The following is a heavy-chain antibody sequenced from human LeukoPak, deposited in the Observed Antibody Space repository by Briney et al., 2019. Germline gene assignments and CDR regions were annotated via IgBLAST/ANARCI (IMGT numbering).Heavy chain of an antibody. V-gene: IGHV4-59*01. J-gene: IGHJ3*02. Sequence: PSETLSLTCTVSGVSISSYYWSWIRQPPGKGLEWIGYIYYSGSTNYNPSLKSRVTISVDTSKNQFSLKLSSVTAADTAVYYCARGATVVTPHAFDIWGQGTMVTVSS. CDR1: GVSISSYY. D-gene: IGHD4-23*01. CDR3: ARGATVVTPHAFDI. CDR2: IYYSGST.